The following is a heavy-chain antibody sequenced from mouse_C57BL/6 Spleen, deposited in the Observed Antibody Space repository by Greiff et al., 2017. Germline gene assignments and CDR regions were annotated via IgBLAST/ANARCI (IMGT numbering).Heavy chain of an antibody. V-gene: IGHV1-53*01. D-gene: IGHD2-5*01. CDR2: INPSNGGT. Sequence: QVQLQQPGTELVKPGASVKLSCKASGYTFTSYWMHWVKQRPGQGLEWIGNINPSNGGTNYNEKFKSKATLTVDKSSSTAYMQLSSLTSEDSAVXYCARERAYYSNYDAMDDWGQGTSVTVSS. CDR1: GYTFTSYW. J-gene: IGHJ4*01. CDR3: ARERAYYSNYDAMDD.